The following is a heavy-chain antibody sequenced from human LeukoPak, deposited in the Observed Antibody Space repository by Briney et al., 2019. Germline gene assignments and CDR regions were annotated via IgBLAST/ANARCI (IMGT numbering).Heavy chain of an antibody. Sequence: SETLSLTCTVSGGSISSSSYYWGWIRQPPGKGLEWIGSIYYSGSTYYNPSLKSRVTISVDTSKNQFSLKLSSVTAADTAVYYCARVTTKGLPYYYYGMDVWGQGTTVTVSS. CDR1: GGSISSSSYY. V-gene: IGHV4-39*01. J-gene: IGHJ6*02. CDR2: IYYSGST. CDR3: ARVTTKGLPYYYYGMDV. D-gene: IGHD4-17*01.